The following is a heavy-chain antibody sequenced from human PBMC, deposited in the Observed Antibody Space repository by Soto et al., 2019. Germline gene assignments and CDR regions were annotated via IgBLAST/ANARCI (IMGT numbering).Heavy chain of an antibody. CDR2: ISYDGRNK. Sequence: QVQLVESGGGVVQPGRSLRLSCAASGFTFSSYAIHWVRQAPGKGLEWVAVISYDGRNKYYADSVKGRFTISRDNSKNTLYLQMSSLRAEESAVYYCAREERYGMDVWGQGTTVTVSS. CDR1: GFTFSSYA. CDR3: AREERYGMDV. V-gene: IGHV3-30*04. J-gene: IGHJ6*02.